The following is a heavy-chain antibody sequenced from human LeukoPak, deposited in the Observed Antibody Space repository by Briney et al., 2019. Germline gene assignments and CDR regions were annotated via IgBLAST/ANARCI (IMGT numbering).Heavy chain of an antibody. V-gene: IGHV3-74*01. CDR1: GFTFSSYW. J-gene: IGHJ4*02. D-gene: IGHD1-26*01. CDR3: SRGVGATDS. CDR2: ITSDGSST. Sequence: SGGSPRLSCTASGFTFSSYWMHWVRQAPGKGLVWVSRITSDGSSTSHADSVKGRFTISRDNAKNTLYLQMNSLRAEDTAVYYCSRGVGATDSWGQGTLVTVSS.